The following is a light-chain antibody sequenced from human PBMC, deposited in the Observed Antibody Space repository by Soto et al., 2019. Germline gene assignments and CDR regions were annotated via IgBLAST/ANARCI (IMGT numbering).Light chain of an antibody. V-gene: IGKV3-20*01. CDR3: QHYGSSAYT. CDR2: GAS. J-gene: IGKJ2*01. Sequence: EFVLTQSPGTLSLSPGERATLSCRASQSVRSNYLAWYQQKPGQSPRLLIYGASNRATGIPDRFSGSGSGTGFTLTISRLEPEDFAVFYCQHYGSSAYTFAQGTTLEIK. CDR1: QSVRSNY.